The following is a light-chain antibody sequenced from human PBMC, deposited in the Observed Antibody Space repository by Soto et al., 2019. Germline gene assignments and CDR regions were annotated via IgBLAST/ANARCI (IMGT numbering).Light chain of an antibody. CDR3: QQYTQWPWT. J-gene: IGKJ1*01. Sequence: EIVMTQSPATLSVSPGERVTLSCRASQSVNSKLAWYQHKRGQPPRLLIFDASTRDTGILARFSGSESGTEFTLTISSLQSQDFAVYYCQQYTQWPWTFGQGTMLDI. CDR1: QSVNSK. V-gene: IGKV3-15*01. CDR2: DAS.